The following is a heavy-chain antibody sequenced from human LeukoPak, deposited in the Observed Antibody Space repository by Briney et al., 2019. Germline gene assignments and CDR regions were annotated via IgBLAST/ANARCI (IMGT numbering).Heavy chain of an antibody. J-gene: IGHJ6*02. CDR1: GYSFTSYW. V-gene: IGHV5-51*01. Sequence: GASLQISCKGSGYSFTSYWIGWVRPLPGKGLEGMGIIYPGDSDTRYSPSFQGQVTISADKSISTAYLQWSSLKASDTAMYYCARQLAASYYYYYGMDVWGQGTTVTVSS. CDR3: ARQLAASYYYYYGMDV. CDR2: IYPGDSDT.